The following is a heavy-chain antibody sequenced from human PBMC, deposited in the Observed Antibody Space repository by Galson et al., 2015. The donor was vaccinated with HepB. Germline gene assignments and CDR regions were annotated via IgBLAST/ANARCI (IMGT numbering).Heavy chain of an antibody. Sequence: SLRLSCAASGFTFSSYAMSWVRQAPGKGLEWVSAISGSGGSTYYADSVKGRFTISRDNSKNTLYLQMNSLRAEDTAVYYCANTHEDIVVVVADDYWGQGTLVTVSS. CDR1: GFTFSSYA. J-gene: IGHJ4*02. V-gene: IGHV3-23*01. CDR3: ANTHEDIVVVVADDY. D-gene: IGHD2-15*01. CDR2: ISGSGGST.